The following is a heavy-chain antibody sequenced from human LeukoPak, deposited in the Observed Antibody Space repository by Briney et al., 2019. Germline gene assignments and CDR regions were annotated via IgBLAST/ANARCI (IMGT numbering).Heavy chain of an antibody. J-gene: IGHJ4*02. CDR2: IKQDGSEK. V-gene: IGHV3-7*01. CDR1: GFTFSSYA. D-gene: IGHD3-3*01. Sequence: GGSLRLSCAASGFTFSSYAMSWVRQAPGKGLEWVANIKQDGSEKYYVDSVKGRFTISRDNAKNSLYLQMNSLRAEDTAVYYCAREYDFCDYWGQGTLVTVSS. CDR3: AREYDFCDY.